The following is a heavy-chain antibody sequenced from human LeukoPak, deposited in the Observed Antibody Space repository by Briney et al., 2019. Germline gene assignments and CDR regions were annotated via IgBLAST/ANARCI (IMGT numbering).Heavy chain of an antibody. J-gene: IGHJ4*02. CDR1: GYSLTSYW. D-gene: IGHD3-10*01. CDR3: ATSISYHGSGSYPLPDY. V-gene: IGHV5-51*01. Sequence: GESLKISCKGSGYSLTSYWIGWVRQMPGKGLEWMGIIYPGDSDTRYSPSFQGQVTISADKSISTAYLQWSSLKASDTAMYYCATSISYHGSGSYPLPDYWGQGTLVTVSS. CDR2: IYPGDSDT.